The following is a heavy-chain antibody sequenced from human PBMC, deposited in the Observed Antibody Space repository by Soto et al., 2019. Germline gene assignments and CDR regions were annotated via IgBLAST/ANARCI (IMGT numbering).Heavy chain of an antibody. CDR1: GGTFSSYA. V-gene: IGHV1-69*13. D-gene: IGHD2-8*01. J-gene: IGHJ6*02. CDR3: ARCKLPLYFSGMDV. Sequence: ASVKVSCKASGGTFSSYAISWVRQAPGQGLEWMGGIIPIFGTANYAQKFQGRVTITADESTSTAYMELSSLRSEDTAVYYCARCKLPLYFSGMDVWGQGTTVTVSS. CDR2: IIPIFGTA.